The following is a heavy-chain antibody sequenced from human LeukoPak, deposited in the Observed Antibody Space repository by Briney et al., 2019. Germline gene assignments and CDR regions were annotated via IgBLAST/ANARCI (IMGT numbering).Heavy chain of an antibody. V-gene: IGHV3-23*01. Sequence: GVSLRLSRAASGFTFSSYAMSWVRQAPGKGLEWVSAISGSGGSTYYADSVKGRFTISRDNSKNTLYLQMNSLRAEDTAIYYCAKVTSYLVGAAKTFDYWGQGTLVTVSS. CDR2: ISGSGGST. CDR1: GFTFSSYA. CDR3: AKVTSYLVGAAKTFDY. D-gene: IGHD1-26*01. J-gene: IGHJ4*02.